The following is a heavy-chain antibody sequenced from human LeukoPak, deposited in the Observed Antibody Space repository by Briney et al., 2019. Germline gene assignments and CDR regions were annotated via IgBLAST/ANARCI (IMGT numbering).Heavy chain of an antibody. CDR2: ISSNSGTYI. CDR1: GFTFSSYS. Sequence: GGSLRLSCAASGFTFSSYSMNWVRQAAGKGLEWVSAISSNSGTYIYYADSVKVRFTIARDNAKNSVYLQMNSLRAEDTGAYYCTRLTSGWPDYWGHGTLATVSS. J-gene: IGHJ4*01. CDR3: TRLTSGWPDY. V-gene: IGHV3-21*01. D-gene: IGHD6-19*01.